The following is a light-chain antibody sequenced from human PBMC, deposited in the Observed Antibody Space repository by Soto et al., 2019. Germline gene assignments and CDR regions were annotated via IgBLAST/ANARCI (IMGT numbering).Light chain of an antibody. J-gene: IGKJ4*01. CDR1: QTVGRNY. V-gene: IGKV3-20*01. Sequence: EIVLTQSPGTLSLSPGERATLSCRASQTVGRNYLAWYQQKPGQPPRLLVYHASTTASGIPDRFSGNGSGADFTLTISRLEPEDFAVYYCHQYAFAPLTFGGGTKVEIK. CDR3: HQYAFAPLT. CDR2: HAS.